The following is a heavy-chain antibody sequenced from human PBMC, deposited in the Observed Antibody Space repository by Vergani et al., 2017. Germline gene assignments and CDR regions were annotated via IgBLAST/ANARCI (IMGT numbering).Heavy chain of an antibody. CDR2: IYYSGIT. J-gene: IGHJ4*02. D-gene: IGHD6-19*01. V-gene: IGHV4-30-4*08. CDR1: GGSISSGDYY. CDR3: ARAIKGSSGPHYFDY. Sequence: QMQLQESGPGLVKPSQTLSLTCTVSGGSISSGDYYWSWIRQPPGKGLEWIGYIYYSGITYYNPSLKSRVTISVDTSKNHFSLKLSSVTAADTAVYYCARAIKGSSGPHYFDYWGQGTLVTVSS.